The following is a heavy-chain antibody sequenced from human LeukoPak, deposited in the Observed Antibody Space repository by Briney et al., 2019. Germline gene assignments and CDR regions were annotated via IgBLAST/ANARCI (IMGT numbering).Heavy chain of an antibody. CDR3: AKDRSRIAAPDGYDY. D-gene: IGHD6-25*01. CDR1: GFTFRDYY. J-gene: IGHJ4*02. CDR2: ICSSGRTI. Sequence: GGSLRISRGAPGFTFRDYYMSWVRPAPREGVGVGSHICSSGRTIYYADSVKGRFTISRDNSKNTLYLQMNSLRAEDTAVYYCAKDRSRIAAPDGYDYWGQGTLVTVSS. V-gene: IGHV3-11*04.